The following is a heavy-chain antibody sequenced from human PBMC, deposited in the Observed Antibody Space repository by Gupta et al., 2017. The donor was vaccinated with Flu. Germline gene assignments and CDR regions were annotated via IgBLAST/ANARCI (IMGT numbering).Heavy chain of an antibody. D-gene: IGHD3-22*01. Sequence: QVQLVQSGAEVKKPGASVKVSCKASGYTFTSYDINWVRQAPGQGLEWMGWMNPNSGNTGYAQKFQGRVTMTRNTSISTAYMELSSLRSEDTAVYYCASTGDSSGWRWHYYGMDVWGQGTTVTVSS. V-gene: IGHV1-8*01. CDR2: MNPNSGNT. CDR1: GYTFTSYD. CDR3: ASTGDSSGWRWHYYGMDV. J-gene: IGHJ6*02.